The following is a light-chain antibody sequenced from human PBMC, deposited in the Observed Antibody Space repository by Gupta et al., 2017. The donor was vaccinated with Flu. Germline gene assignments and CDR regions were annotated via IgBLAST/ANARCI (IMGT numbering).Light chain of an antibody. Sequence: AIQMTQSPSSLSASVGDRVTITCRASQDIRNTLGWYQQKPGKAPKLLMYNVSTLQSGVPSRFSGSGSGTDFTLTISSLRPEDLATYYCLHDYNYPLTFGGGTKVEIK. J-gene: IGKJ4*01. CDR3: LHDYNYPLT. CDR2: NVS. CDR1: QDIRNT. V-gene: IGKV1-6*01.